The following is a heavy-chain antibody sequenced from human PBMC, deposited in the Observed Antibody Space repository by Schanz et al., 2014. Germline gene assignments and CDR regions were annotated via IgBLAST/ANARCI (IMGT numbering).Heavy chain of an antibody. CDR2: INTNTGNP. CDR1: GYTFNNFA. CDR3: ARARYGLDV. J-gene: IGHJ6*02. V-gene: IGHV7-4-1*02. Sequence: QVQLVQSGSELREPGASVKVSCKASGYTFNNFALKWLRQAPGQGLEYMGWINTNTGNPTYAQGFTGRFVFSLDTSVSTAYLQISSLKAEDTAVYYCARARYGLDVWGQGTTVTVSS.